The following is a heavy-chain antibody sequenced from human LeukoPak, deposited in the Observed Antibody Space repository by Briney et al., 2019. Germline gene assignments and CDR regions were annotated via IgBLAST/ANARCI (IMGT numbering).Heavy chain of an antibody. CDR3: ARISGYYYFDY. CDR1: GFTFSSYW. D-gene: IGHD3-3*01. Sequence: PGGSLRLSCAASGFTFSSYWMSWVRQAPGKGLEWVANIKQDGSEKYYVDSVKGRFTISRDNAKNSLYLQMNSLGAEDTAVYYCARISGYYYFDYWGQGTLVTVSS. J-gene: IGHJ4*02. CDR2: IKQDGSEK. V-gene: IGHV3-7*01.